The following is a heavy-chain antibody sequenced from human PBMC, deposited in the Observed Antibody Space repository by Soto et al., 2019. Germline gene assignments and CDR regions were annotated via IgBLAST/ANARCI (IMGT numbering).Heavy chain of an antibody. Sequence: QVQLQESGPGLVKPSETLSLTCSVSYGSIRSHYWSWIRQPPGMRLEWIGYLYNSGMTNYSPSLWSRVAISVDTSKNKFAPSLASVTAAATAVYYCARVPNYDGSSPIDYWRQGILVTVSS. J-gene: IGHJ4*02. CDR1: YGSIRSHY. CDR3: ARVPNYDGSSPIDY. CDR2: LYNSGMT. V-gene: IGHV4-59*11. D-gene: IGHD3-22*01.